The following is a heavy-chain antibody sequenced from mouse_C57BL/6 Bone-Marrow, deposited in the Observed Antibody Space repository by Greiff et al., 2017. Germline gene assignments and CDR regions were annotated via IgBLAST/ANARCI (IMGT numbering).Heavy chain of an antibody. CDR3: ARDYGSSYGPMDY. V-gene: IGHV3-6*01. CDR1: GYSITSGYY. Sequence: EVKLQESGPGLVKPSQSLSLTCSVTGYSITSGYYWNWIRQFPGNKLEWMGYISYDGSNNYNPSLKNRISITRDTSKNQFFLKLNSVTTEDTATYYCARDYGSSYGPMDYWGQGTSVTVSS. CDR2: ISYDGSN. D-gene: IGHD1-1*01. J-gene: IGHJ4*01.